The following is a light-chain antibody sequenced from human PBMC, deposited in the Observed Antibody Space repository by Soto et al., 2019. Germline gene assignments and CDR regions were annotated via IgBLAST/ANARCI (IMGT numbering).Light chain of an antibody. CDR1: QYIKNY. CDR3: QQYEDLPLT. Sequence: DIQLHQSPSSLSASVGDRVTITCQASQYIKNYLNWYQQKPGKDPKLLIFDASSVETGVPSRFSRSGSGTHFTFTISSLHPEDIAQYDCQQYEDLPLTFGGGSRVELK. CDR2: DAS. V-gene: IGKV1-33*01. J-gene: IGKJ4*01.